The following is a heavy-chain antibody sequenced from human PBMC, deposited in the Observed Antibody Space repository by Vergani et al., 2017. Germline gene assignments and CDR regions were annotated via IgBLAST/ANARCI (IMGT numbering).Heavy chain of an antibody. D-gene: IGHD3-10*01. J-gene: IGHJ4*02. CDR2: IYSSGST. CDR3: ARDGSGIRRGYFDY. Sequence: QVQLQESGPGLVKPSETLSLTCTVSGGSISSYYWSWIRQPPGKGLEWIGYIYSSGSTNYNPSLKSRVTISVDTSKNQFSLKLSSVTAADTAVYYCARDGSGIRRGYFDYWGQGTLVTVSS. V-gene: IGHV4-59*01. CDR1: GGSISSYY.